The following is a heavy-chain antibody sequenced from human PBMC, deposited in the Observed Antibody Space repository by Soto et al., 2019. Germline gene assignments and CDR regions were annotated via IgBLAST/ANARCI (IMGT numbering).Heavy chain of an antibody. Sequence: GESLKISCKGSGYSFTSYWISWVRQMPGKGLEWMGRIDPSDSYTNYSPSFQGHVTISADKSISTAYLQWSSLKASDTAMYYCARQVHPYPHVDVWGQGTTVTVSS. V-gene: IGHV5-10-1*01. D-gene: IGHD1-1*01. CDR3: ARQVHPYPHVDV. CDR1: GYSFTSYW. CDR2: IDPSDSYT. J-gene: IGHJ6*02.